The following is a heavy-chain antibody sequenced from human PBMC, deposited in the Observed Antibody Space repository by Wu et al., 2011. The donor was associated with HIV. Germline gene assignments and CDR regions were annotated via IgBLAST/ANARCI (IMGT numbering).Heavy chain of an antibody. D-gene: IGHD4-17*01. V-gene: IGHV1-18*01. CDR3: ARVPFTPVTTYSYYYGMDV. CDR2: INAYNGNT. CDR1: GYTFTSYG. J-gene: IGHJ6*02. Sequence: QVQVVQSGAEVKKPGASVKVSCKASGYTFTSYGLSWVRQAPGQGLEWMGWINAYNGNTNYPQKFQGRVTMTTDTSTSTAYMELRSLRSDDTAVYYCARVPFTPVTTYSYYYGMDVWAKGPRSPSP.